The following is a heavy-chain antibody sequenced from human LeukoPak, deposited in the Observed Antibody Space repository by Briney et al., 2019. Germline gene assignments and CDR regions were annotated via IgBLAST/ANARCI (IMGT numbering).Heavy chain of an antibody. CDR3: AREFGSGSIGGY. J-gene: IGHJ4*02. CDR1: GFTFSDHY. V-gene: IGHV3-72*01. D-gene: IGHD3-10*01. CDR2: SRNKANSFTT. Sequence: GGSLRLPCAASGFTFSDHYIDWVRQAPGKGLEWVGRSRNKANSFTTDYAASVKGRFTISRDDSKNSLYLQMNSLKTEDTAVYYCAREFGSGSIGGYWGQGTLVTVSS.